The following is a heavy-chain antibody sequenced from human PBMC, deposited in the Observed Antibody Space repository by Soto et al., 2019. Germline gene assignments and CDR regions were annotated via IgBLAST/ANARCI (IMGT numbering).Heavy chain of an antibody. V-gene: IGHV3-30*18. CDR2: ISYDGSNK. Sequence: QVQLVESGGGVVQPGRSLRLSCAASGFTFSSYGMHWVRQAPGKGLEWVAVISYDGSNKYYADSVKGRFTISRDNSKSTLYLQMNSLRAEDTAVYYCAKDRVKNNWNYFGMDVWGQGTTVTVSS. J-gene: IGHJ6*02. CDR3: AKDRVKNNWNYFGMDV. CDR1: GFTFSSYG. D-gene: IGHD1-20*01.